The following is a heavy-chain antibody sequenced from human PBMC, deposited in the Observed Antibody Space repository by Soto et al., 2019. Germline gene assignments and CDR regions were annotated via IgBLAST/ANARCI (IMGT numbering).Heavy chain of an antibody. CDR3: ASSGYSYGYGDLNDAFDI. D-gene: IGHD5-18*01. Sequence: SETLSLTCAVYGGSFSGYYWSWIRQPPGKGLEWIGEINHSGSTNYNPSLESRVTISVDTSKNQFSLKLSSVTAADTAVYYCASSGYSYGYGDLNDAFDIWGQGTMVTVSS. CDR1: GGSFSGYY. J-gene: IGHJ3*02. V-gene: IGHV4-34*01. CDR2: INHSGST.